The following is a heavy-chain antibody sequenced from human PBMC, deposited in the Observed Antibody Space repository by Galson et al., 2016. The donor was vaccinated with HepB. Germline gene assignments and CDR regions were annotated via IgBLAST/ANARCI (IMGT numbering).Heavy chain of an antibody. CDR2: IHYSGSTF. CDR1: GGSISSSSYY. V-gene: IGHV4-39*01. CDR3: ARHNNYGDYGGVVFYYYYGMDV. Sequence: SETLSLTCTVSGGSISSSSYYWGWIRQPPGKGLEWIGNIHYSGSTFYYHPSPKSRVTISVDTSKNQFSLKLSSVTAADTAVYYCARHNNYGDYGGVVFYYYYGMDVWGQGTTVTVSS. D-gene: IGHD4-17*01. J-gene: IGHJ6*02.